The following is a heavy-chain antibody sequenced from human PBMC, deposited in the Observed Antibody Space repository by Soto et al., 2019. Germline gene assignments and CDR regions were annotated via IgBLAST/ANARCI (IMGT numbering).Heavy chain of an antibody. CDR3: ARDILGTYYYGSGRHIPHSY. V-gene: IGHV1-18*01. CDR2: ISAYNGNT. CDR1: GYTFTSYG. D-gene: IGHD3-10*01. J-gene: IGHJ4*02. Sequence: ASVKVSCKASGYTFTSYGISWVRQAPGQGLEWMGWISAYNGNTNYAQKLQGRVTMTTDTSTSTDYMELRSLSSDDTAVYYCARDILGTYYYGSGRHIPHSYWGQGTLVTVSS.